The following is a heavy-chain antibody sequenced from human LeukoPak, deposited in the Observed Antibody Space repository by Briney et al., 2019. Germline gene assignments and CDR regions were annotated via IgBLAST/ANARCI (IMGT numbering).Heavy chain of an antibody. Sequence: ASVKVSCKASGYTFTDYYKDWVRQPPGQGLEWMGWINPSCGGTNYAQKFQDRLTITRETSISKAYMELSSLRSDATAVYYYARESSMTGYFDLWGRGTLVTVSS. CDR3: ARESSMTGYFDL. D-gene: IGHD2/OR15-2a*01. J-gene: IGHJ2*01. CDR2: INPSCGGT. CDR1: GYTFTDYY. V-gene: IGHV1-2*02.